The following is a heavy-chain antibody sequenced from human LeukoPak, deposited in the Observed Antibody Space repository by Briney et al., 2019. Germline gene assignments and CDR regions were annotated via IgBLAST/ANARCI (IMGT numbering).Heavy chain of an antibody. CDR2: IRYDGSNK. Sequence: PGGSLRLSCAASGFTFSSYGMHWVRQAPGKGLEWVAFIRYDGSNKYYADSVKGRFTISGDNSKNTLYLQMNSLRAEDTALYYCARLALYYDFWSGYYKDYYYYMDVWGKGTTVTVSS. J-gene: IGHJ6*03. CDR3: ARLALYYDFWSGYYKDYYYYMDV. D-gene: IGHD3-3*01. CDR1: GFTFSSYG. V-gene: IGHV3-30*02.